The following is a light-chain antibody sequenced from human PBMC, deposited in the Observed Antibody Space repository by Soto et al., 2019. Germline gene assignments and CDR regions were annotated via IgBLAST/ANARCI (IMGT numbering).Light chain of an antibody. CDR3: QQSYTTPRT. Sequence: DIQMTQSPSSLSASVGDRVTITCRASQSIINYLNWYQQKPGKAPNLLIYAASTLQGGVPSRFSGSGSGTDFTLTISSRQPEDFATYYCQQSYTTPRTFGQGTKVDIK. V-gene: IGKV1-39*01. CDR1: QSIINY. CDR2: AAS. J-gene: IGKJ1*01.